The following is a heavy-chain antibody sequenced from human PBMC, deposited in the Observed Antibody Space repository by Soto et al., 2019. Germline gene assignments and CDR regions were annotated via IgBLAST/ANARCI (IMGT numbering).Heavy chain of an antibody. J-gene: IGHJ6*02. D-gene: IGHD3-10*01. CDR2: ISGYNGNT. CDR1: GYTFTSYG. CDR3: ARGGKYYDGPGSPYYYVRDV. V-gene: IGHV1-18*04. Sequence: QVQLVQSGAEVKKPGASVKVSCKASGYTFTSYGVSWVRQAPGQGLEWMGWISGYNGNTNYAHKLQGRVTMTTDTSTSPAYMALRSLRSDDTAMYYGARGGKYYDGPGSPYYYVRDVWGQGITVTVSS.